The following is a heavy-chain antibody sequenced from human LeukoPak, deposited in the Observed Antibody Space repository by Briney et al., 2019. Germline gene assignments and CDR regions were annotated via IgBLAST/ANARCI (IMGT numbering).Heavy chain of an antibody. V-gene: IGHV4-59*01. CDR1: GGSISSYY. J-gene: IGHJ6*02. CDR3: ARDRLFKGMDV. Sequence: SETLSLTCTVSGGSISSYYWSWIRQPPGKGLEGIGYIYYSGSTNYNPSLKSRVTISVDTSKNQFSLKLSSVTAADTAVYYCARDRLFKGMDVWGQGTTVTVSS. CDR2: IYYSGST. D-gene: IGHD3-22*01.